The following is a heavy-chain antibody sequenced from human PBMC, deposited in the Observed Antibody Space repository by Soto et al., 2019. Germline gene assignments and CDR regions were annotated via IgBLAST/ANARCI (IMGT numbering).Heavy chain of an antibody. Sequence: QVQLVQSGAEVKKPGASVKVSCKASGYTFTSYGIIWVRQAPGQGLEWMGWISAYNGNTNYAQKLQGSVTMTTHTSTSTPYMELRGLRDTDTALYYCALQLATTYYYYGMDGWGQRNTVNVPS. CDR3: ALQLATTYYYYGMDG. V-gene: IGHV1-18*01. CDR1: GYTFTSYG. D-gene: IGHD5-12*01. CDR2: ISAYNGNT. J-gene: IGHJ6*02.